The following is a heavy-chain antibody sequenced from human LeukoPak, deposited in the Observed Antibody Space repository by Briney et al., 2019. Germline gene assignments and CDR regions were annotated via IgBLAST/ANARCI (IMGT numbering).Heavy chain of an antibody. CDR1: GFTFSSYA. CDR2: ISGSGGST. V-gene: IGHV3-23*01. Sequence: GGSLRLSCAASGFTFSSYAMSWVRQAPGKGLEWVSAISGSGGSTYYADSVKGRFTISRDNSKNTLYLQMNSLRAEDTAVYYCAKDGDDIVVVVAATGGFDYWGQGTLVTVSS. J-gene: IGHJ4*02. CDR3: AKDGDDIVVVVAATGGFDY. D-gene: IGHD2-15*01.